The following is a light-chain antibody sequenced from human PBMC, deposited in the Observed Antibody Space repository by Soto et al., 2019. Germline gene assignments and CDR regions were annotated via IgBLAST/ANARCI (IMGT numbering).Light chain of an antibody. CDR3: QQRSNWPGT. CDR1: QSVSSY. V-gene: IGKV3-11*01. J-gene: IGKJ2*01. CDR2: DAS. Sequence: EIVLTQXPXTLSXSPGERATLSCRASQSVSSYLAWYQQKPGQAPRLLIYDASNRATGIPARFSGSGSGTDFTLTISSLEPADFAVYYCQQRSNWPGTFGQGTKLEIK.